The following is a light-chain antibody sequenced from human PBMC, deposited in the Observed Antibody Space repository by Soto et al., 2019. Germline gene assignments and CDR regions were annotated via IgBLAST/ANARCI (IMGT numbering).Light chain of an antibody. J-gene: IGKJ2*01. CDR3: QQYYSTPYT. V-gene: IGKV4-1*01. CDR1: QSILHSSNNKNY. Sequence: DIVMTHSPDSLAVSLGERATINCKSSQSILHSSNNKNYLAWYQQRPGQPPKLLIYWASTRESVVPDRFSGSGSGTDFTLTISSLQAEDVAVYYCQQYYSTPYTFGQGTKLEIK. CDR2: WAS.